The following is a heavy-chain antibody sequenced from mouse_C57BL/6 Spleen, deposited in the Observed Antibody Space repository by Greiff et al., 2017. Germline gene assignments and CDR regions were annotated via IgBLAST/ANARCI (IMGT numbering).Heavy chain of an antibody. D-gene: IGHD1-1*01. CDR2: ISYDGSN. J-gene: IGHJ2*01. Sequence: EVKLMESGPGLVKPSQSLSLTCSVTGYSITSGYYWNWIRQLPGNKLEWMGYISYDGSNNYNPSLKNRISITRDTSKNLFFLKLNSVTTEDTATYYCASGFITTVVAIYYFGYWGQGTTLTVSS. CDR1: GYSITSGYY. CDR3: ASGFITTVVAIYYFGY. V-gene: IGHV3-6*01.